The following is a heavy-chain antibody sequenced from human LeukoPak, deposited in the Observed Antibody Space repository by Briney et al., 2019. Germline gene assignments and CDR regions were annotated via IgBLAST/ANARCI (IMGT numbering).Heavy chain of an antibody. J-gene: IGHJ4*02. D-gene: IGHD3-22*01. Sequence: GGSLRLSCSASGFTFSSYEMHWIRQAPGKGLEYVSAINSNGGSTDYADSVKGRFTISRDNSKSTLYLQMSSLTTEDTAVYYCVNVYSSGYYRRPGDYWGQGTLVTVSS. CDR2: INSNGGST. CDR3: VNVYSSGYYRRPGDY. V-gene: IGHV3-64D*09. CDR1: GFTFSSYE.